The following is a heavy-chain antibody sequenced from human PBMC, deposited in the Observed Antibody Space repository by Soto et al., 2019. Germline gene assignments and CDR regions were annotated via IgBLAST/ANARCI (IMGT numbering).Heavy chain of an antibody. V-gene: IGHV5-51*01. D-gene: IGHD3-22*01. CDR2: IHPGDSDT. CDR3: ARLYDSSGYPFDY. Sequence: GESLKISCKGSGYSFTNYWIGWVRQMPGKGLEWMGIIHPGDSDTRYSPSFQGQVTISADKSISTAYLQWSGLKASDTAMYYCARLYDSSGYPFDYWGQGTLVTVSS. CDR1: GYSFTNYW. J-gene: IGHJ4*02.